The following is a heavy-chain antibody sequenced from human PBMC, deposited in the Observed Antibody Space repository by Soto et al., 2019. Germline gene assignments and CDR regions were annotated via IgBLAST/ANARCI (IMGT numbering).Heavy chain of an antibody. CDR3: ASANYDFWSGYYSYYFDY. J-gene: IGHJ4*02. CDR2: IYYNGST. Sequence: SETLSLTCTVSGVSMSNYYWSWIRQPPGKGLEWLGYIYYNGSTYYNPSLKSRVTISVDTSKNQFSLKLSSVTAADTAVYYCASANYDFWSGYYSYYFDYWGQGTLVTVSS. D-gene: IGHD3-3*01. CDR1: GVSMSNYY. V-gene: IGHV4-59*04.